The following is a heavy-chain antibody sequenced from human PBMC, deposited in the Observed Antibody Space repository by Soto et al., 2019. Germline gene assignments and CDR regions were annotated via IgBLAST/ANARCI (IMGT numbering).Heavy chain of an antibody. Sequence: EVQLVESGGGLVQPGGSLRLSCAASGFTFSSYGMNWVCQAPGKGLEWVSYISSSTTIYYADSVKGRFTISRDNAKNTLYLEMSSLRDEDTPVYYFASSLVRNAKFDYWGQGTLVTVSP. CDR3: ASSLVRNAKFDY. CDR1: GFTFSSYG. V-gene: IGHV3-48*02. J-gene: IGHJ4*02. D-gene: IGHD1-1*01. CDR2: ISSSTTI.